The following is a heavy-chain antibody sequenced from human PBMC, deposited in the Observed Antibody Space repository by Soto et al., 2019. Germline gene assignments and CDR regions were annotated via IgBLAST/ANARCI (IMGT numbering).Heavy chain of an antibody. J-gene: IGHJ4*02. CDR2: ITYDGSNK. CDR3: AKDRVGGTFYTPLGF. CDR1: GFNFDNYG. V-gene: IGHV3-30*18. D-gene: IGHD1-7*01. Sequence: GGSLRLSCQASGFNFDNYGMHWVRQAPGKGLEWVAVITYDGSNKYYADSVKGRFTISRDNSKNTLSLHLNTLKPEDTAVYHCAKDRVGGTFYTPLGFWGQGTLVTVSS.